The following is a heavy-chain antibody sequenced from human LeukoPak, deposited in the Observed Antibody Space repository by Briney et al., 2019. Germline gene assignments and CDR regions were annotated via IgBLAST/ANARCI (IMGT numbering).Heavy chain of an antibody. CDR3: ARSLRVRGVPDYMDV. V-gene: IGHV3-53*01. CDR1: GFTFSSYE. CDR2: IYKNAIT. Sequence: GGSLRLSCAASGFTFSSYEMNWVRQAPGKGLEWVPVIYKNAITYYADTVKGRFTISRDNSKNTLYLQMNSLRADDTAVYYCARSLRVRGVPDYMDVWGKGTTVTISS. J-gene: IGHJ6*03. D-gene: IGHD3-10*01.